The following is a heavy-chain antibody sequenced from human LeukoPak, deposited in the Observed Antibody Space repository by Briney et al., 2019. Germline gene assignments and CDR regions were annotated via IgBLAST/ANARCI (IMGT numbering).Heavy chain of an antibody. CDR3: ASSALTGVAFDI. V-gene: IGHV3-48*03. Sequence: GGSLRLSCAASGFTFSGFAMSWVRQAPGKGLEWLSYISRSGSTIYYADSVKGRFTISRDNAKNSLFLQMNSLRAEDTAVYYCASSALTGVAFDIWGQGTMVTVSS. J-gene: IGHJ3*02. CDR2: ISRSGSTI. CDR1: GFTFSGFA.